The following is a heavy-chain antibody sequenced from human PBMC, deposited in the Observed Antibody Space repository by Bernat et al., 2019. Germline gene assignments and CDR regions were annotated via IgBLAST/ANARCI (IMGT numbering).Heavy chain of an antibody. Sequence: QVQLVQSGAEVKKPGSSVKVSCKASGGTFSSYAISWVRQAPGQGLEWMGGIIPIFGTANYEQKFQGRATITADESTSTAYMELSSLRSEDTAVYYCARPSREQQLVHYPQYYFDYWGQGTLVTVSS. V-gene: IGHV1-69*01. CDR3: ARPSREQQLVHYPQYYFDY. CDR1: GGTFSSYA. CDR2: IIPIFGTA. D-gene: IGHD6-13*01. J-gene: IGHJ4*02.